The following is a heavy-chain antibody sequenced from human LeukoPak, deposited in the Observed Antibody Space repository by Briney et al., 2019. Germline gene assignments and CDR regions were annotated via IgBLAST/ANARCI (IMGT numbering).Heavy chain of an antibody. D-gene: IGHD3-22*01. CDR1: GYTFTSYD. V-gene: IGHV1-18*01. J-gene: IGHJ4*02. Sequence: ASVKVSCKASGYTFTSYDINWVRQAPGQGLEWMGWISAYNGNTNYAQKLQGRVTMTTDTSTSTAYMELRSLRSDDTAVYYCARKRLDYDSSGYYYWLDYWGQGTLVTVSS. CDR3: ARKRLDYDSSGYYYWLDY. CDR2: ISAYNGNT.